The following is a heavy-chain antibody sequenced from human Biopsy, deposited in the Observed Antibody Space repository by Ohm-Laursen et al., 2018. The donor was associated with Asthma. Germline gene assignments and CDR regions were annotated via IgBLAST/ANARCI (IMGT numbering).Heavy chain of an antibody. Sequence: GTLSLTCSLSSGSGGYMRSGNYYWGWIRQPPGKGLEWIGRIYYSGTTYYNPSLESRVTVSAATSKNQFSLKLTSVTAADTAVYYCVRGSSSWHHGPFHYYYGLDVWGQGTTATVSS. CDR1: SGSGGYMRSGNYY. CDR2: IYYSGTT. V-gene: IGHV4-39*01. D-gene: IGHD6-13*01. J-gene: IGHJ6*02. CDR3: VRGSSSWHHGPFHYYYGLDV.